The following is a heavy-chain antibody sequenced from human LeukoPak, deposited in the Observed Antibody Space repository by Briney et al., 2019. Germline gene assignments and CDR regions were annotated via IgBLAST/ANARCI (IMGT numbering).Heavy chain of an antibody. Sequence: PSDTLSLPRTVSGYSISSGYYWGWVRQPPGKGLEWIGSIYHSGSTYYNPSLKSRVTISVHTSKNLFSVKLSSVPAADTAVYYCASPVYSGSYYDPALHWFDPWGQGTLVTVSS. CDR3: ASPVYSGSYYDPALHWFDP. CDR2: IYHSGST. V-gene: IGHV4-38-2*02. J-gene: IGHJ5*02. D-gene: IGHD1-26*01. CDR1: GYSISSGYY.